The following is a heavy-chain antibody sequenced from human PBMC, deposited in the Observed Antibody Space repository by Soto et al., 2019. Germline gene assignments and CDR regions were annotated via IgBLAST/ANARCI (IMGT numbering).Heavy chain of an antibody. CDR3: ARPPQVTRSYYFYGLDV. CDR2: ISADNDHT. V-gene: IGHV1-18*01. CDR1: GYTLSHHW. Sequence: QGSRQASGYTLSHHWNSLVGHAPRQRLEWMGWISADNDHTNYAQKLQGRVTMTTDTSTSTAYMELRSLRSDDTAVYYCARPPQVTRSYYFYGLDVWGQGTTVTVSS. J-gene: IGHJ6*02. D-gene: IGHD5-18*01.